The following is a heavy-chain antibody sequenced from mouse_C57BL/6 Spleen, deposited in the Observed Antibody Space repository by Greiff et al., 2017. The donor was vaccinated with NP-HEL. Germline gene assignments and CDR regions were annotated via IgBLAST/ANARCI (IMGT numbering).Heavy chain of an antibody. Sequence: VQLQQSGAELVRPGASVKLSCKASGYTFTDYYINWVKQRPGQGLEWIARIYPGSGNTYYNEKFKGKATLTAEKSSSTAYMQLSSLTSADSAVYFCARGGTYYSNYDYFDYWGQGTTLTVST. CDR1: GYTFTDYY. J-gene: IGHJ2*01. D-gene: IGHD2-5*01. CDR3: ARGGTYYSNYDYFDY. CDR2: IYPGSGNT. V-gene: IGHV1-76*01.